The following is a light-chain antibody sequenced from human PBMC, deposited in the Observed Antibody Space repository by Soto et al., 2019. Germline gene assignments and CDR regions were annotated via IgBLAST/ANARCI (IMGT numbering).Light chain of an antibody. CDR1: QSISSN. V-gene: IGKV3-15*01. Sequence: EIVMTQSPATLSVSPGERATLSCRASQSISSNLAWYQQKPGQAPRLLIYGVSTRVTGIPARFSGSGSGTEFTLTISSLQSEDFALYYCQQYHSWPPITFGQGTRLEIK. CDR2: GVS. J-gene: IGKJ5*01. CDR3: QQYHSWPPIT.